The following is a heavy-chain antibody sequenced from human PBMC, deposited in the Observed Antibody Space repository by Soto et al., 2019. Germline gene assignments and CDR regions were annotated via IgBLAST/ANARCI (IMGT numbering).Heavy chain of an antibody. J-gene: IGHJ4*02. Sequence: PGGSLRLSCAAPGFTFSSYGMHWVRQAPGKGLEWVAVISYDGSNKYYADSVKGRFTISRDNSKNTLYLQMNSLRAEDTAVYYCAKEYYYGSGSYFDYWGQGTLVTVSS. CDR1: GFTFSSYG. D-gene: IGHD3-10*01. CDR3: AKEYYYGSGSYFDY. CDR2: ISYDGSNK. V-gene: IGHV3-30*18.